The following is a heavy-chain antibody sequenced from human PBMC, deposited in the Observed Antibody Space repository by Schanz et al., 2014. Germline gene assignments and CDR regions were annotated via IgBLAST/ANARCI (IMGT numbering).Heavy chain of an antibody. CDR3: ARGRARQLVHWFDP. D-gene: IGHD6-13*01. J-gene: IGHJ5*02. CDR1: GFTFSSYG. V-gene: IGHV3-30*02. CDR2: IRFDGSDK. Sequence: VQLVESGGVVAQPGGSLRLSCAASGFTFSSYGMHWVRQAPGKGLEWVTFIRFDGSDKYYADSVKGRFSVSRDNSKNTLYLRMNSLRAEDTAVYYCARGRARQLVHWFDPWGQGTLVTVSS.